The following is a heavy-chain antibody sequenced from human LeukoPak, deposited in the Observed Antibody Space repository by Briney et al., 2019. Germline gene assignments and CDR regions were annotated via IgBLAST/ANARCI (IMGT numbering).Heavy chain of an antibody. CDR3: ARVLVGATGYYLFDY. V-gene: IGHV4-30-4*01. Sequence: PSQTLSLTCTVSGGSISSGDYYWSWIRQPPGKGLEWIGYIYYSGSTYYNPSLKSRVTISVDTSKNQFSLKLSSVTAADTAVYYCARVLVGATGYYLFDYWGQGTLVTVSS. D-gene: IGHD1-26*01. CDR1: GGSISSGDYY. CDR2: IYYSGST. J-gene: IGHJ4*02.